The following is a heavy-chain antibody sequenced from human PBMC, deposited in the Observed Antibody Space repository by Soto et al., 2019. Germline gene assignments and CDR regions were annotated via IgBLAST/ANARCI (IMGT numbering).Heavy chain of an antibody. CDR1: GGSFSGYY. CDR3: ARDKITGLFDY. V-gene: IGHV4-34*01. Sequence: QVQLQQWGAGLLKPSETLSLTCAVYGGSFSGYYWTWIRQPPGTGLEWIGEINHSGSTNYNPSLKSRVTISVDTSKNQFSLKLTSVPAADTALYYCARDKITGLFDYWGQGTLVTVSS. D-gene: IGHD2-8*02. J-gene: IGHJ4*02. CDR2: INHSGST.